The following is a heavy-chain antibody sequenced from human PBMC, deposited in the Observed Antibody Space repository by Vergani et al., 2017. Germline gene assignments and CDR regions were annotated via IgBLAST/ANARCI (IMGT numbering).Heavy chain of an antibody. Sequence: QVQVVQSGAEVKKPGASVKVSCKASGYSFTTYYMHWMRQAPGQGLEWIGFINPSGGSTSYAQKFQGRVTITRDTSMSTVYMELSSLRSEDTAVYYCARNRDSGLDYWGQGTLVTVSS. CDR2: INPSGGST. J-gene: IGHJ4*02. CDR1: GYSFTTYY. CDR3: ARNRDSGLDY. D-gene: IGHD1-14*01. V-gene: IGHV1-46*03.